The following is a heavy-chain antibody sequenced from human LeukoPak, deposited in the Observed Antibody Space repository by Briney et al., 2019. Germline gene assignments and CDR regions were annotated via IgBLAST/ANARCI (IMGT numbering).Heavy chain of an antibody. D-gene: IGHD3-10*01. V-gene: IGHV3-23*01. CDR3: ARGAPPTYYYGSGSYYPVDY. J-gene: IGHJ4*02. CDR2: LSASGGST. Sequence: GSLRLSCAASGFTFSNYAMSWVRQAPGKGLEWVSALSASGGSTYYADSVTGRFTISRGNSKNTLYLQMNSLRAEDTAVHYCARGAPPTYYYGSGSYYPVDYWGQGTLVTVSS. CDR1: GFTFSNYA.